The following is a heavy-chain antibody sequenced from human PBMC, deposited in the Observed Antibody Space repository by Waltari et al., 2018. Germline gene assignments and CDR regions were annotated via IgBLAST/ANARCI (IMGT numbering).Heavy chain of an antibody. D-gene: IGHD3-9*01. CDR3: VCNYDILTGYGYDYGMDV. J-gene: IGHJ6*02. Sequence: EVQLVESGGGLVKPGGSLRLSCAASGFTFSSYSMNWVRQAPGTGLEWVSSISSSSSYIYYADSMKGRFTISRDNAKNSLYLQMNSLRAEDTAVYYCVCNYDILTGYGYDYGMDVWGQGTTVTVSS. CDR2: ISSSSSYI. CDR1: GFTFSSYS. V-gene: IGHV3-21*01.